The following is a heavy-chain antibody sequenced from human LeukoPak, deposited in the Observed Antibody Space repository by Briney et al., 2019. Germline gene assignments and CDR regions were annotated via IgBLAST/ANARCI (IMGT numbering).Heavy chain of an antibody. CDR1: GGSISSSSYY. Sequence: SETLSLTCTVSGGSISSSSYYWGWIRQPPGKGLEWIGSIYYSGSTYYNPSLKSRVTISVDTSKNQFSLKLSSVTAADTAVYYCARITSGYCSSTSCYTDRFDPWGQGTLVTVSS. CDR2: IYYSGST. V-gene: IGHV4-39*01. D-gene: IGHD2-2*02. J-gene: IGHJ5*02. CDR3: ARITSGYCSSTSCYTDRFDP.